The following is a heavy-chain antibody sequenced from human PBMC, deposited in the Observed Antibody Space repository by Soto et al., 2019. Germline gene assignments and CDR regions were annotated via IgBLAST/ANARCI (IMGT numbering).Heavy chain of an antibody. CDR3: ARSSLPRSTSCYDY. J-gene: IGHJ4*02. D-gene: IGHD2-2*01. CDR1: GFTFSSYG. CDR2: ISYDGSNK. Sequence: GGSLRLSCAASGFTFSSYGMHWVRQAPGKGLEWVAVISYDGSNKYYADSVKGRFTISRDNSKNTLYLQMNSLRAEDTAVYYCARSSLPRSTSCYDYWGQGTLVTVSS. V-gene: IGHV3-30*03.